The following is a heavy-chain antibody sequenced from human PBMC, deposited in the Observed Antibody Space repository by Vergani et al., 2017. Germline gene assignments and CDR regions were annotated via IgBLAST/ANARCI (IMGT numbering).Heavy chain of an antibody. Sequence: QVQLRESGPGLVKPSQTLSLTCTVSGGSISSGGYYWSWIRQHPGKGLEWIGYIYYSGSTYYNPSLKSRVTISVDTSKNQFSLKLSSVTAADTAVYYCARAGEYCSSTSCYWWGYYYYGMDVWGQGTTVTVSS. CDR2: IYYSGST. V-gene: IGHV4-31*03. CDR3: ARAGEYCSSTSCYWWGYYYYGMDV. J-gene: IGHJ6*02. D-gene: IGHD2-2*01. CDR1: GGSISSGGYY.